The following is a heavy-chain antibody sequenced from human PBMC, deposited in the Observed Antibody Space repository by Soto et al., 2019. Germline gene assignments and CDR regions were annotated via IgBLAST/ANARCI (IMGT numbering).Heavy chain of an antibody. V-gene: IGHV3-7*03. Sequence: DVQLVESGGGLVQPGRSLRLSCAASGFKFSDYWMSWVRQAPGKGLEWVGNIKHDTSEAHYADSVKGRFTITRDNIKNFLFLQMNGLRSDDTASYYCARDGLLFSGPYRPSRFDYWGLGALCTVSS. CDR3: ARDGLLFSGPYRPSRFDY. CDR2: IKHDTSEA. J-gene: IGHJ4*02. D-gene: IGHD3-16*02. CDR1: GFKFSDYW.